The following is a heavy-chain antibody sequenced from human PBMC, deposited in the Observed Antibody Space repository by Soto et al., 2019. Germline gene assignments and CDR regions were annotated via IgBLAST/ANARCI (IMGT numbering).Heavy chain of an antibody. CDR1: GYTFTNYD. Sequence: QVQLVQSGAEVKKPGASVKVSCKASGYTFTNYDINWVRQATGQGLEWMGWMNPNTDNTGYAQNFQGRVTMTRNTSISTAYMELSSLRSEDTAVYYCARVGTGSENYKWFDTWGQGTLVTVSS. V-gene: IGHV1-8*01. CDR3: ARVGTGSENYKWFDT. J-gene: IGHJ5*02. D-gene: IGHD1-1*01. CDR2: MNPNTDNT.